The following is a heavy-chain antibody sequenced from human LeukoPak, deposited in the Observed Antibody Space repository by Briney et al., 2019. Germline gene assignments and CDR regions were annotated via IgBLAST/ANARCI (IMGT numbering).Heavy chain of an antibody. CDR2: VNPSGGST. Sequence: ASVKVSCKASGYTFTTYYMHWVRQAPGQGLEWMGIVNPSGGSTGYAQKFQGRVTMTRDTSTSTVYMELSSLRSEDTAVYYCAAGDLVYDYWGQGTLVTVSS. CDR3: AAGDLVYDY. V-gene: IGHV1-46*01. CDR1: GYTFTTYY. J-gene: IGHJ4*02. D-gene: IGHD4-17*01.